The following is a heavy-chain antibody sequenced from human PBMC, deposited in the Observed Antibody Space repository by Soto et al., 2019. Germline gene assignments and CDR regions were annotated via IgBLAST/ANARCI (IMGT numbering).Heavy chain of an antibody. D-gene: IGHD6-19*01. CDR3: ARAPRRRAQWLVVNWFDP. V-gene: IGHV4-4*02. CDR2: IYHSGST. J-gene: IGHJ5*02. CDR1: GGSISSSNW. Sequence: SETLSLTCAVSGGSISSSNWWSWVRQPPGKGLEWIGEIYHSGSTNYNPSLKSRVTISVDKSKNQFSLKLSSVTAADTAVYYCARAPRRRAQWLVVNWFDPWGPGTLVTVSS.